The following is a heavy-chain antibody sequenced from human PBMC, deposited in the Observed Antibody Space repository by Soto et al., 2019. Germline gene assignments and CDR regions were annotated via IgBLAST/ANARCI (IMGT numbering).Heavy chain of an antibody. CDR3: ARDRTGTTDYYGMDV. J-gene: IGHJ6*02. CDR2: ISAYNGNT. CDR1: GYTFTSYG. V-gene: IGHV1-18*04. Sequence: GASVKVSCKASGYTFTSYGISWVRQAPGQGPEWMGWISAYNGNTNYAQKLQGRVTMTTDTSTSTAYMELRSLRSDDTAVYYCARDRTGTTDYYGMDVWGQGTTVTVSS. D-gene: IGHD1-1*01.